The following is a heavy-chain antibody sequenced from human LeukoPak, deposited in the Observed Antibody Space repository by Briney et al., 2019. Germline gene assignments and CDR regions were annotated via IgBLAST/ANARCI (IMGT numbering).Heavy chain of an antibody. D-gene: IGHD1-14*01. CDR1: GGSFSTYA. CDR2: IYPMLGVD. J-gene: IGHJ4*02. Sequence: ASVKVSCEASGGSFSTYAVSWVRQAPGQGLEWMGRIYPMLGVDNYAQRFQGRVTITADKSTGTAYMELNSLTSEDTAVYYCAREGSGTSSLMAYWGQGTLVTVSS. V-gene: IGHV1-69*04. CDR3: AREGSGTSSLMAY.